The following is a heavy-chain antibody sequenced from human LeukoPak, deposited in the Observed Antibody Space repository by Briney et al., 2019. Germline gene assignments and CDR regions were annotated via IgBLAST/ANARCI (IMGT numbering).Heavy chain of an antibody. D-gene: IGHD3-22*01. J-gene: IGHJ4*02. CDR3: ARGVDYYDSSGYYY. CDR2: IKPDGSEK. CDR1: GFTFSSYW. Sequence: GGSLRLSCAASGFTFSSYWMVWVRQAPGKGLEWVANIKPDGSEKYYVDSTKGRFTISRDNAKNSLYLQVNSLRAEDTAVYYCARGVDYYDSSGYYYWGQGTLVTVSS. V-gene: IGHV3-7*01.